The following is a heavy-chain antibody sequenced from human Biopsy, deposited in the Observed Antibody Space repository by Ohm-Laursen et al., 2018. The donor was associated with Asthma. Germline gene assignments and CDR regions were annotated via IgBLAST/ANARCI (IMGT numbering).Heavy chain of an antibody. D-gene: IGHD3-3*02. V-gene: IGHV3-21*01. CDR1: GFNFSYYS. CDR2: ISSGSDYI. Sequence: SLRFSCAASGFNFSYYSMIWVRQAPGTGLEWVAAISSGSDYIFYADSVKGRFTISRDNAKNSLYLQMNSLRAEDTAVYYCAGTFHFWSPYHAEHYQLWGQGTLVTVSS. J-gene: IGHJ1*01. CDR3: AGTFHFWSPYHAEHYQL.